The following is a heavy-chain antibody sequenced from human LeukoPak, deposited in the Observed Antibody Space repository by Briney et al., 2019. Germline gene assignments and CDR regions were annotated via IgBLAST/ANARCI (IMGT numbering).Heavy chain of an antibody. D-gene: IGHD1-26*01. V-gene: IGHV3-23*01. Sequence: GGSLRLSCAASGFTFSSYSMNWVRQAPGNGLEWVSAISGSGGSTYYADSVKGRFTISRDNSKNTLYLQMNSLRAEDTALYFCAQWSRYFDYWGQGTLVTVSS. CDR2: ISGSGGST. J-gene: IGHJ4*02. CDR1: GFTFSSYS. CDR3: AQWSRYFDY.